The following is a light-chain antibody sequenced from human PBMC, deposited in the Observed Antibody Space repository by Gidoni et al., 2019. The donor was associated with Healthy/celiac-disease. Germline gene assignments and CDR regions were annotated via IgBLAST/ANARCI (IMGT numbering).Light chain of an antibody. V-gene: IGKV1-33*01. CDR2: DAS. CDR3: QQYDNLPFT. Sequence: DVQLTESPSSLSASVGYRATITCQASQGITNYLSWYQQKPGKAPKLLIYDASNLETGVPSRFSGSGSGTDFTFTSSSLQPEDIATYYCQQYDNLPFTFGQGTKVEIK. J-gene: IGKJ4*01. CDR1: QGITNY.